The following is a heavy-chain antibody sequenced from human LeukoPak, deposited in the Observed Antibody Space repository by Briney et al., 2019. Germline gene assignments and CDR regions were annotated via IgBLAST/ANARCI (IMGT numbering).Heavy chain of an antibody. CDR1: GYTFTGYY. J-gene: IGHJ6*03. V-gene: IGHV1-2*02. D-gene: IGHD3-10*01. CDR3: ARDRITRSWFGELSGGYYYYYMDV. CDR2: INPNSGGT. Sequence: ASVKVSCKASGYTFTGYYMHWVRQAPGQGLEWMGWINPNSGGTNYAQKFQGRVTMTRDTSISTAYMELSRLRSDDTAVYYCARDRITRSWFGELSGGYYYYYMDVWGKGTTVTVSS.